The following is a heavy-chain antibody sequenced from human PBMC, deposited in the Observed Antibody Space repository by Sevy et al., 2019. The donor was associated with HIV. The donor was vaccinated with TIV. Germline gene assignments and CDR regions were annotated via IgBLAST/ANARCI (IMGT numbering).Heavy chain of an antibody. CDR3: VNSRGRYSGSSWLYYYYALDV. D-gene: IGHD5-12*01. Sequence: GGSLRLSCAASGFPFSRHGMHWVRQSPGKGLQWVAVISEDGSEKQYADSVKGRFTISRDNSKDTVYLQMSSLRLEDTAVYYCVNSRGRYSGSSWLYYYYALDVWGQGAPVTVSS. V-gene: IGHV3-30*18. J-gene: IGHJ6*02. CDR1: GFPFSRHG. CDR2: ISEDGSEK.